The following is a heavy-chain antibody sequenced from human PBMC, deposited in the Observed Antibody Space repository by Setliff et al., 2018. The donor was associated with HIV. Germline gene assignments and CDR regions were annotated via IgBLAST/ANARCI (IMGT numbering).Heavy chain of an antibody. D-gene: IGHD2-15*01. J-gene: IGHJ4*02. CDR3: AKGALGYCSGTICYPFDY. Sequence: LRLSCAASGFTFSSYAMNWVRQAPGKRLEWVSSITNDGRNTYYADSVKGRFTISRDNSKNTLYLQMNSLRAEDMAVYHCAKGALGYCSGTICYPFDYWAQGTLVTVSS. CDR1: GFTFSSYA. CDR2: ITNDGRNT. V-gene: IGHV3-23*01.